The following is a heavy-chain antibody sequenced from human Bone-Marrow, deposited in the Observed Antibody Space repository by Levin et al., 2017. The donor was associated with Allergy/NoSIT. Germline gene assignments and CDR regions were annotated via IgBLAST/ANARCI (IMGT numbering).Heavy chain of an antibody. CDR1: GFTFSSYG. CDR3: AKDQDSGWLPYFDY. J-gene: IGHJ4*02. V-gene: IGHV3-23*01. CDR2: FSGNSGRT. D-gene: IGHD3-10*01. Sequence: LSLTCAASGFTFSSYGMSWVRQAPGKGLDWVSGFSGNSGRTIYADSVKGRFTISRDNSKNTLYLEMNNLRVEDTAVYYCAKDQDSGWLPYFDYWGQGALVTVSS.